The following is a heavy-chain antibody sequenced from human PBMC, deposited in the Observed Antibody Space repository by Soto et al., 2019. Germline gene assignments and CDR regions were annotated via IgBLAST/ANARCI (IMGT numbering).Heavy chain of an antibody. J-gene: IGHJ4*02. CDR3: ARDSSGRHDY. V-gene: IGHV4-61*01. CDR2: IYQSGTT. CDR1: GGSVRSGSYY. D-gene: IGHD3-22*01. Sequence: QLQLQESGPGLLQPSETLSLTCSVSGGSVRSGSYYWTWIRQPPGKGLEWIGYIYQSGTTNYNASLKSRVTLSLDTSKNQFFLKLNSVTAADTAVYYCARDSSGRHDYWGQGTLVTVSS.